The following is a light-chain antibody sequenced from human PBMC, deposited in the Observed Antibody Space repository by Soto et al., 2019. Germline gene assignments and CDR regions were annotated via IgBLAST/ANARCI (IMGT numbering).Light chain of an antibody. J-gene: IGKJ2*01. CDR3: QQYKNWPPRT. CDR2: GAS. Sequence: EIVMTQSPATLSVSPGERATLSCRASQSISNNLAWYQQRPGQAPSLLIYGASTRATGIPARFSGSGSGTEFTLTISSLQSEDFAVYYCQQYKNWPPRTFGQVTKLEIK. V-gene: IGKV3-15*01. CDR1: QSISNN.